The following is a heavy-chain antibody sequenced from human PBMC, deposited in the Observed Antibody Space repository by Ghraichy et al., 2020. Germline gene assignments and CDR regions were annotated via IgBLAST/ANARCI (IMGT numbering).Heavy chain of an antibody. J-gene: IGHJ4*02. Sequence: ASVKVSCKVSGYTLTELSMHWVRQAPGKGLEWMGGFDPEDGETIYAQKFQGRVTMTEDTSTDTAYMELSSLRSEDTAVYYCATAWVYDSSGSYYFDYWGQGTLVTVSS. CDR1: GYTLTELS. V-gene: IGHV1-24*01. D-gene: IGHD3-22*01. CDR3: ATAWVYDSSGSYYFDY. CDR2: FDPEDGET.